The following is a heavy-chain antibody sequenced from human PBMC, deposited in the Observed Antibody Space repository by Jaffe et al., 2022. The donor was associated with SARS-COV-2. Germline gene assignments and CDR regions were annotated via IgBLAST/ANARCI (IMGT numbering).Heavy chain of an antibody. Sequence: EVQLVESGGDLVQPGGSLRLSCAASGFSFSNHWMSWVRQTPGKGLEWVANIKGDGSAKQYVDAVKGRFTISRDNTKNSVYLQMNSLRAEDTAMYYCARDISGILETYDYWGQGTLVTVSS. CDR2: IKGDGSAK. CDR1: GFSFSNHW. V-gene: IGHV3-7*03. J-gene: IGHJ4*02. CDR3: ARDISGILETYDY. D-gene: IGHD1-26*01.